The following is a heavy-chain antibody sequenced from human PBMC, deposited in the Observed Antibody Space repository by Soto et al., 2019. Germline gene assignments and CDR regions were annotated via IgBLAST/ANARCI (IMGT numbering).Heavy chain of an antibody. J-gene: IGHJ6*03. Sequence: EVQLLESGGGLVQPGGSLRLSCAASGFTFSSYAMSWVRQAPEKGLEWVSAISGSGGSTYYADSVKGRFTISRDNSKNTLYLQMNSLRAEDTAVYYCAKLGYCSSTSCEGDGLYYMDVWGKGTTVTVSS. D-gene: IGHD2-2*01. CDR1: GFTFSSYA. CDR3: AKLGYCSSTSCEGDGLYYMDV. CDR2: ISGSGGST. V-gene: IGHV3-23*01.